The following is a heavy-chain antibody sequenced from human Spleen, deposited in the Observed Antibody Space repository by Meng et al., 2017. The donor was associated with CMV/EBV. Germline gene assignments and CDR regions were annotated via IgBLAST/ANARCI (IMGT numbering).Heavy chain of an antibody. V-gene: IGHV3-23*01. J-gene: IGHJ4*02. CDR1: GFTFSGHA. D-gene: IGHD6-19*01. CDR2: ISGSGITV. CDR3: AKDRFDTSGWGGYFFDY. Sequence: GGSLRLSCAASGFTFSGHAMNWVRQAPGKGLEWVSSISGSGITVHYADSVKGRFTISRDNSKNTVYLQMRALRAEDTAMYYCAKDRFDTSGWGGYFFDYWGQGTLVTVSS.